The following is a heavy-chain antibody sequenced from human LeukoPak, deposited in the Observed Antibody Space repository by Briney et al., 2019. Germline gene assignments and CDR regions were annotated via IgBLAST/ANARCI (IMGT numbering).Heavy chain of an antibody. CDR1: GFTFSSYA. V-gene: IGHV3-30-3*01. CDR2: ISYDGSNK. J-gene: IGHJ1*01. Sequence: PGGSLRLSCAASGFTFSSYAMHWVRQAPGKGLEWVAVISYDGSNKYYADSVKGRFTISRNNSKNTLYLQMNSLRAEDTAVYYCASSEDYYDSSGYPHWGQGTLVTVSS. D-gene: IGHD3-22*01. CDR3: ASSEDYYDSSGYPH.